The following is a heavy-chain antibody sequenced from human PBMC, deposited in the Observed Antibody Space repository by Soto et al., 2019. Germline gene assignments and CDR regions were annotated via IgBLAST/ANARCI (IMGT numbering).Heavy chain of an antibody. CDR2: IIPIFGTA. Sequence: QVQLVQSGAEVKKPGSSVKVSCKASGGTFSSYAISWVRQAPGQGLEWMGGIIPIFGTANYAQKFQGRVTSTADESTSRAYMELSSLRSEDTAVYYCAGGAGSSGWGYYYGMDVWGQGTTVTVSS. J-gene: IGHJ6*02. CDR1: GGTFSSYA. V-gene: IGHV1-69*12. CDR3: AGGAGSSGWGYYYGMDV. D-gene: IGHD6-19*01.